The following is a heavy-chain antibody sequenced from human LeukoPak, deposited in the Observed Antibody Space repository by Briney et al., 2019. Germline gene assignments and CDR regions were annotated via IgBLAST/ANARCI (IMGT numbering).Heavy chain of an antibody. CDR2: INHSGST. J-gene: IGHJ4*02. Sequence: SETLSLTCAVYGGSFSGYYWSWIRQPPGKGLEWIGEINHSGSTNYNPSLKSRVTISVDTSKNQFSLKLSSVTAADTAVYYCARDPRDYYASSGYYPYDYWGPGTLVTVSS. V-gene: IGHV4-34*01. CDR3: ARDPRDYYASSGYYPYDY. D-gene: IGHD3-22*01. CDR1: GGSFSGYY.